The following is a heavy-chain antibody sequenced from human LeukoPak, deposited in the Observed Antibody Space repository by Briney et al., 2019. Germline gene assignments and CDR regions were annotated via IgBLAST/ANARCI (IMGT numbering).Heavy chain of an antibody. V-gene: IGHV1-8*01. D-gene: IGHD3-10*01. CDR3: ARGTVRSGYYGMDV. Sequence: ASVKVSCKASGYTFTGYDINWVRQATGQGLEWMGWMNPNSGNTGYAQKFQGRVTMTRNTSISTAYMELSSLRSEDTAVYYCARGTVRSGYYGMDVWGQGTTVTVPS. CDR2: MNPNSGNT. J-gene: IGHJ6*02. CDR1: GYTFTGYD.